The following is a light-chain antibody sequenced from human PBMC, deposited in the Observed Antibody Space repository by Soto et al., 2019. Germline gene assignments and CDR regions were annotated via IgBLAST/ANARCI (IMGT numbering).Light chain of an antibody. CDR2: GAS. V-gene: IGKV3-11*01. CDR3: QQLSNWPGT. J-gene: IGKJ1*01. Sequence: ETELTHSPATLSASAGEISTPSCRASQSVSSNLTWYQQKPGQAPRLLIYGASTMATGVPARFSGSGSGTDFSLTISSLEPEDFAVYYCQQLSNWPGTFGQGTRVDIK. CDR1: QSVSSN.